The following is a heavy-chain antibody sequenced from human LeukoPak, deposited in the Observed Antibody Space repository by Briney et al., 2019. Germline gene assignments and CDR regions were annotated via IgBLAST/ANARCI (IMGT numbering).Heavy chain of an antibody. CDR1: GYTFTVYW. CDR3: VRDGTTSNERGCNY. J-gene: IGHJ4*02. V-gene: IGHV1-2*02. CDR2: IDPKSGVT. D-gene: IGHD4-17*01. Sequence: ASVKVSCKVYGYTFTVYWLHWVRQAPGQRLEWMGWIDPKSGVTNYAQKFQGRVILTKDTSITTTYMDLTRLTSDDTAVYYCVRDGTTSNERGCNYWGQGTLITVSS.